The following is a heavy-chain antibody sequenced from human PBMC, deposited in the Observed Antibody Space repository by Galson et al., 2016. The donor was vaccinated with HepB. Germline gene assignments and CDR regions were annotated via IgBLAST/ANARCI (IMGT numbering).Heavy chain of an antibody. CDR2: ISYDGSYK. J-gene: IGHJ4*02. CDR1: GFTFSGYG. Sequence: SLRLSCAASGFTFSGYGMHWVRQAPGKGLEWVALISYDGSYKFYADSVKGRFTISRDSSKNTLFLQMNSLRAEDTAVYYCAKRVYYDSSGYLHWGQGTLVIVSS. V-gene: IGHV3-30*18. D-gene: IGHD3-22*01. CDR3: AKRVYYDSSGYLH.